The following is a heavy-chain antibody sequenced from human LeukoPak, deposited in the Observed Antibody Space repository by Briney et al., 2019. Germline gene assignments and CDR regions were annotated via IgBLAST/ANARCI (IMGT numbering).Heavy chain of an antibody. V-gene: IGHV3-48*03. D-gene: IGHD1-26*01. J-gene: IGHJ4*02. CDR3: ARDGSFTSGSFFDS. Sequence: GGSLRLSCAASGFTFSSYEMNWVRQGPGKGPGWVSYISSSGDTVFYGYSLNGRFTISRDNAKNSLYLQINNLRAEDTSVYYCARDGSFTSGSFFDSWGQGTLVTVSS. CDR2: ISSSGDTV. CDR1: GFTFSSYE.